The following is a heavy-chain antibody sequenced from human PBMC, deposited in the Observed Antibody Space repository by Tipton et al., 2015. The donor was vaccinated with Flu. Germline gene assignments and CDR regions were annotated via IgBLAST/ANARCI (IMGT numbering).Heavy chain of an antibody. J-gene: IGHJ4*02. CDR2: ISYNGNDK. D-gene: IGHD3-3*01. CDR3: AKDSRFLEWLYQYFDY. V-gene: IGHV3-30*18. Sequence: LSLTCAASGFTFSSFGMHWVRQAPGRGLEWLAVISYNGNDKYYADSVKGRFTISRDNSYSTLYLQMTSLRADDTAVYYCAKDSRFLEWLYQYFDYWGQGALVTVSS. CDR1: GFTFSSFG.